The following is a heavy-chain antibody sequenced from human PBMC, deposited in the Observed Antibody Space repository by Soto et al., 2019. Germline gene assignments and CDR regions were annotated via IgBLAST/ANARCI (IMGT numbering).Heavy chain of an antibody. CDR3: ARGGSEWLSNFDY. J-gene: IGHJ4*02. D-gene: IGHD3-3*01. Sequence: GGSLRLSCAASGFTFSSYGMHWVRQAPGKGLEWVAVIWYDGSNKYYADSVKGRFTISRDNSKNTLYLQMNSLRAEDTAVYYCARGGSEWLSNFDYWGQGTLVTVSS. CDR2: IWYDGSNK. V-gene: IGHV3-33*01. CDR1: GFTFSSYG.